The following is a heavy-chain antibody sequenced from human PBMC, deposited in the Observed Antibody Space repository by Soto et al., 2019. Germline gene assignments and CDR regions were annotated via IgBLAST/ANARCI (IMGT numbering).Heavy chain of an antibody. CDR1: GYTFTSYG. CDR2: ISGYNDNT. V-gene: IGHV1-18*01. J-gene: IGHJ4*02. Sequence: GASVKVSCKASGYTFTSYGISWVRQAPGQGLEWMGWISGYNDNTNYAQKLQGRVTMTTDTSTSTAYMELRSLRSDDTAVYYCARSLYYDSSGSDFDYWGQGTLVTVSS. D-gene: IGHD3-22*01. CDR3: ARSLYYDSSGSDFDY.